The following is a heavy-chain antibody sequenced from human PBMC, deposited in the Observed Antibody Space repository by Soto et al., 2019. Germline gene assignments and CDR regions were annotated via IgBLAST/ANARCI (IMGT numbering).Heavy chain of an antibody. V-gene: IGHV4-39*01. J-gene: IGHJ4*02. CDR1: GGSISSSSYY. CDR2: IYYSGST. Sequence: SETLSLTCTVSGGSISSSSYYWGWIRQPPGKGLEWIGSIYYSGSTYYNPSLKSRVTISVDTSKNQFSLKLSSVTAADTAVYYCARVDDLCTNGVCYVFDYWGQGTLVTVSS. D-gene: IGHD2-8*01. CDR3: ARVDDLCTNGVCYVFDY.